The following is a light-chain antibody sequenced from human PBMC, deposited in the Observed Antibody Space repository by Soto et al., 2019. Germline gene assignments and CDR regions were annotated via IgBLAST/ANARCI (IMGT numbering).Light chain of an antibody. J-gene: IGLJ2*01. CDR1: SRDIGGYNY. CDR2: DVS. CDR3: SSYGTGSTVL. Sequence: QSALTQPASVSGSPGQSITISCTGTSRDIGGYNYVSWYQPHPGKAPKLMIYDVSNRPSGISNRFSGSKSGITASLTISGLQAEDEADYYCSSYGTGSTVLFGGGTKLTVL. V-gene: IGLV2-14*03.